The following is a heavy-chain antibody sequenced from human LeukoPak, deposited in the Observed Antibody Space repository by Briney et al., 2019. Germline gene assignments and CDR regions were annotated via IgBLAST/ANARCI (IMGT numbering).Heavy chain of an antibody. CDR2: MSSSDDGR. Sequence: GGSLRLSCATSGFSFSSYAMSWVRQAPGKGLEWVSAMSSSDDGRYYAASVRGRFTISRDTSRSTLYLQMNSLRAEDTAVNYCARAYGGIDIWGQGTMVTVSS. D-gene: IGHD4-23*01. J-gene: IGHJ3*02. CDR3: ARAYGGIDI. V-gene: IGHV3-23*01. CDR1: GFSFSSYA.